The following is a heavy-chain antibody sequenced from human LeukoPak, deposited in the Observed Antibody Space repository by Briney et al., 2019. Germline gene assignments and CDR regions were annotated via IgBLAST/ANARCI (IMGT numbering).Heavy chain of an antibody. Sequence: SETLSLTCAVYGGSFSGYYWSWIRQPPGKGLEWIGEINHSGSTNYNPSLKSRVTISVDTSKNQFSLELSSVTAADTAVYYCARLQRITMIVVVTEAFDIWGQGTMVTVSS. CDR1: GGSFSGYY. J-gene: IGHJ3*02. D-gene: IGHD3-22*01. CDR3: ARLQRITMIVVVTEAFDI. V-gene: IGHV4-34*01. CDR2: INHSGST.